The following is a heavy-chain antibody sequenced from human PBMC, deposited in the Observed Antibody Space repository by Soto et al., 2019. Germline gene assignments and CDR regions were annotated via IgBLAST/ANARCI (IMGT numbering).Heavy chain of an antibody. CDR2: IYYSGST. CDR1: GGSISSSSYY. J-gene: IGHJ6*02. CDR3: ARRDYGGTNYYGMDV. D-gene: IGHD4-17*01. Sequence: PSETLSLTCTVSGGSISSSSYYWGWIRQPPGKGLEWIGSIYYSGSTYYNPSLKSRVTISLDTSKNQFSLKLSSVTAADTAVYYCARRDYGGTNYYGMDVWGQGTTVTVSS. V-gene: IGHV4-39*01.